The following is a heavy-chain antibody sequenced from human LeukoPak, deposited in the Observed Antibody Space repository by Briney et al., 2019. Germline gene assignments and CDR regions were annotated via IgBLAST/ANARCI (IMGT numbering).Heavy chain of an antibody. D-gene: IGHD2-21*02. Sequence: GGSLRLSCAASGFTFSSYAMSWVRQAPGKGLEWVSAISGSGGSTYYADSVKGRFTISRDNSKNTLYLQMNSLRAEDTAVYYCAKDPFIVVVTAHLDYNWFDPWGQGTLVTVSS. CDR2: ISGSGGST. CDR3: AKDPFIVVVTAHLDYNWFDP. V-gene: IGHV3-23*01. CDR1: GFTFSSYA. J-gene: IGHJ5*02.